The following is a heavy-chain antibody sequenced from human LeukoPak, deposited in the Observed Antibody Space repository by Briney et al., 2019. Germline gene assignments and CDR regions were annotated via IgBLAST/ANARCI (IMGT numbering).Heavy chain of an antibody. CDR2: IFPGDYDT. J-gene: IGHJ4*02. D-gene: IGHD1-1*01. CDR3: ARLEVGWQLLPFDS. Sequence: GESLKISCQTSGYIFRYYWLGWVRQMPGKGLEWMGVIFPGDYDTKYSPSFEGQVTFSADTPSSTAYLQWSSLKASDTAVYYCARLEVGWQLLPFDSWGQGTLVTVSS. V-gene: IGHV5-51*01. CDR1: GYIFRYYW.